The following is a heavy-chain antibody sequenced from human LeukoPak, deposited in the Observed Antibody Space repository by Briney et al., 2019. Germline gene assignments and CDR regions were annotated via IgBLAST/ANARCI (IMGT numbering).Heavy chain of an antibody. Sequence: GGSLRLSCAASGFTFSSYSMNWVRQAPGQGLEWVSSISSSSSYIYYADSVKGRFTISRDNAKNSLYLQMNSLRAEDTAVYYCAREGFFNFNFWGQGTLVTVSS. CDR2: ISSSSSYI. CDR3: AREGFFNFNF. D-gene: IGHD3-3*01. CDR1: GFTFSSYS. V-gene: IGHV3-21*01. J-gene: IGHJ4*02.